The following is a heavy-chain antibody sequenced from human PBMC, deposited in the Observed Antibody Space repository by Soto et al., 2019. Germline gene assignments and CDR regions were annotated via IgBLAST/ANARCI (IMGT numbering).Heavy chain of an antibody. J-gene: IGHJ5*02. CDR2: IYYSGST. Sequence: QVQLQESGPGLVKPSQTLSLTCTVSGGSISSGDYYWSWIRQPPGKGLEWIGYIYYSGSTYYNPSLKSRVTXSXXTSKNQFSLKLSSVTAADTAVYYCARDVEANWFDPWGQGTLVTVSS. V-gene: IGHV4-30-4*01. D-gene: IGHD2-15*01. CDR1: GGSISSGDYY. CDR3: ARDVEANWFDP.